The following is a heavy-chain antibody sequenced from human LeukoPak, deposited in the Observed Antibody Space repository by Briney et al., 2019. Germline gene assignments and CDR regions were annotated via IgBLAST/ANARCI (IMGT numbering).Heavy chain of an antibody. D-gene: IGHD6-13*01. V-gene: IGHV3-64D*06. CDR3: LKDLYKGDSSSWYYFHY. Sequence: GGSLRLSCSASGFIISDYAMHWVRQAPGKGLEYLSAISANGGSTYYADSVRGRFIISRDTSRNTLYLQVSSLRAEDTAIYHCLKDLYKGDSSSWYYFHYWGQEPWSPSPQ. CDR2: ISANGGST. J-gene: IGHJ4*01. CDR1: GFIISDYA.